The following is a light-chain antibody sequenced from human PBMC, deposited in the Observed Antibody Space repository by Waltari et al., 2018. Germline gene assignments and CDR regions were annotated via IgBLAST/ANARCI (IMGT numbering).Light chain of an antibody. V-gene: IGKV3-20*01. CDR2: GAS. Sequence: IVLTQSPGTLSLSTGEGATLTCRASQSVNDNHLAWYRQRPGQAPRRIIYGASSRTRGTPVRFSGSGSGTDFTLTINRLEPEDFAVYYCQQYGTSSPTFGQGTKVEVK. CDR3: QQYGTSSPT. CDR1: QSVNDNH. J-gene: IGKJ1*01.